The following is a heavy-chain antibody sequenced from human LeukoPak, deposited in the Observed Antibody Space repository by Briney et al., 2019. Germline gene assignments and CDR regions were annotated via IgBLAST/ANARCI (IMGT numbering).Heavy chain of an antibody. CDR2: INEPGTEQ. D-gene: IGHD1/OR15-1a*01. CDR1: GFTFTSSW. J-gene: IGHJ4*02. CDR3: ARDWEHARYN. V-gene: IGHV3-7*01. Sequence: GGSLRLSCAASGFTFTSSWMSWVRQAPGKGLEWVANINEPGTEQFYADSVKGRFTLSRDNAKTSVHLLMSSLRVEDTAVYYCARDWEHARYNWGQGTLVIVS.